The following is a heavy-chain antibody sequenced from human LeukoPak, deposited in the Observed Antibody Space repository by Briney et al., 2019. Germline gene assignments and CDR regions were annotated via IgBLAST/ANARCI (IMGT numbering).Heavy chain of an antibody. J-gene: IGHJ6*02. CDR1: GGSISRSSYY. CDR3: ARQDIWFGELVV. CDR2: ISDSGST. D-gene: IGHD3-10*01. V-gene: IGHV4-39*01. Sequence: SETLSLTCIVSGGSISRSSYYWGWLRQPPGKGLEWIGTISDSGSTYYSPSLKSRVTISVDTSKNQFSLKLRFVTAADAAVYYCARQDIWFGELVVWGQGTTVTVSS.